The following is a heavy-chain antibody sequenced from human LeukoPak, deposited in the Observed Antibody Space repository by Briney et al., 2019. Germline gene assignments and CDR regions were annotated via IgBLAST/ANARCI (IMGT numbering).Heavy chain of an antibody. CDR3: AREVAI. CDR2: IYAGNGNV. CDR1: GYTLSTYT. D-gene: IGHD2-15*01. J-gene: IGHJ4*02. Sequence: ASVKVSCKASGYTLSTYTMHWLRQAPGQRPEWTGCIYAGNGNVKYSQNFQARVTITRDTSANTAYLELSSLRSEDTAVYYCAREVAIWGQGTLVTVSS. V-gene: IGHV1-3*01.